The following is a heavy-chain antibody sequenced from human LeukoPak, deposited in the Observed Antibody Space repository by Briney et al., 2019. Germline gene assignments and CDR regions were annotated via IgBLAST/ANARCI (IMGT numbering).Heavy chain of an antibody. Sequence: PSENLSLTCTVSGGSISSYYWSWIRQPPGKGLEWIGYIYSGSTNYNPSLKSRVTISVDTSKNQFSLKLSSVTAADTAVYYCARAGTAGVGSPHNWFDPWGQGTLVTVSS. CDR1: GGSISSYY. CDR2: IYSGST. CDR3: ARAGTAGVGSPHNWFDP. D-gene: IGHD6-19*01. V-gene: IGHV4-59*08. J-gene: IGHJ5*02.